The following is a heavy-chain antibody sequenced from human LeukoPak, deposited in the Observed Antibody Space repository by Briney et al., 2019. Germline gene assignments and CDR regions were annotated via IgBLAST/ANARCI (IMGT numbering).Heavy chain of an antibody. J-gene: IGHJ4*02. CDR3: ARNIITFGGVIVGFDY. V-gene: IGHV1-69*01. CDR2: IIPIFGTA. D-gene: IGHD3-16*02. CDR1: GGTFSSYA. Sequence: AASVKVSCKASGGTFSSYAISWVRQAPGQGLEWMGGIIPIFGTANYAQKFQGRVTITADDSTSTAYMELSSLRSEDTAVYYCARNIITFGGVIVGFDYWGQGTLVTVSS.